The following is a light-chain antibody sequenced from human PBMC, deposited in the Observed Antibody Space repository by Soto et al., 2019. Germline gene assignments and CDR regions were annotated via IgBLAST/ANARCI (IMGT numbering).Light chain of an antibody. J-gene: IGLJ3*02. Sequence: QSVLTQPASVSGSPGQSITISCTGTSTDVGNNNLVSWYQQRPGKAPKLMIYKDSQRPSGVSARISGSKSGNTASLTISGVQAEDEADYYCCSYAVSGTWVFGGGTKVTVL. CDR2: KDS. V-gene: IGLV2-23*01. CDR1: STDVGNNNL. CDR3: CSYAVSGTWV.